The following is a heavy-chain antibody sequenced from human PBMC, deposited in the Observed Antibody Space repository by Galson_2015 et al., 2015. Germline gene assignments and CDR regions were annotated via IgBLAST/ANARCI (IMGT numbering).Heavy chain of an antibody. D-gene: IGHD6-19*01. V-gene: IGHV3-30*03. Sequence: SLRLSCAASGFTFSSYGMHWVRQAPGKGLEWVAVISYDGSNKYYADSVKGRFTISRDNSKNTLYLQMNSLRDEDTAVYYCARGGNQQQWLVTSWYFDLWGRGTLVTVSS. CDR1: GFTFSSYG. J-gene: IGHJ2*01. CDR2: ISYDGSNK. CDR3: ARGGNQQQWLVTSWYFDL.